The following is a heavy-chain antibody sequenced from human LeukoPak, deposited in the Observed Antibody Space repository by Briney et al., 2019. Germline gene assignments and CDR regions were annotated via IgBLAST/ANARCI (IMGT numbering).Heavy chain of an antibody. D-gene: IGHD2-2*01. CDR2: IKSKTDGGTT. Sequence: SGGSLRLSCAASGFTFSNAWMSWVRQAPGKGLEWVGRIKSKTDGGTTDYAAPVKGRFTISRDDSKNTLYLQMNSLKTEDTAVYYCTTGLVPAAVNSRDYWGQGTLVTVSS. CDR1: GFTFSNAW. V-gene: IGHV3-15*01. CDR3: TTGLVPAAVNSRDY. J-gene: IGHJ4*02.